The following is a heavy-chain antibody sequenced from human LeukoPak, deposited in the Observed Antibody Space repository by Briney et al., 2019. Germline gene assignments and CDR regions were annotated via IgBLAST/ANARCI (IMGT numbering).Heavy chain of an antibody. V-gene: IGHV4-34*01. CDR1: GGSFSGYY. CDR2: VNHSGST. J-gene: IGHJ4*02. CDR3: ASEARVHYDSSGYYYG. D-gene: IGHD3-22*01. Sequence: SETLSLTCAVYGGSFSGYYWSWIRQPPGKGLEWIGEVNHSGSTNYNPSLKSRVTISVDTSKNQFSLKLSSVTAADTAVYYCASEARVHYDSSGYYYGWGQGTLVTVSS.